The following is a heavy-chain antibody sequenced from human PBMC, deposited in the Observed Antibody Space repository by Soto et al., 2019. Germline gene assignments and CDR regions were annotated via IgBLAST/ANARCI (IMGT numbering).Heavy chain of an antibody. J-gene: IGHJ4*02. Sequence: ASVKVSCKASGYTFTGYYMHWVRQAPGQGLEWMGWINPNSGGTNYAQKFQGWVTMTRDTSMSTAYMELSSLRSEDTAVYYCASTWSADHYFDYWGQGTLVTVSS. D-gene: IGHD2-2*01. V-gene: IGHV1-2*04. CDR1: GYTFTGYY. CDR3: ASTWSADHYFDY. CDR2: INPNSGGT.